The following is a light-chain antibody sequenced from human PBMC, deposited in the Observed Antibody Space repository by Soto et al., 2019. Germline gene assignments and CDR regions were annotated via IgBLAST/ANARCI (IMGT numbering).Light chain of an antibody. CDR3: NSYTGSSTYV. J-gene: IGLJ1*01. Sequence: QSVLTQPPSVSGSPGQSVAIPCTGTSSDVGSYNRVSWYQQPPGAAPKLMIYEVSNRPSGVSDRFSGSKSGNTASLTISGLQAEDEADYYCNSYTGSSTYVFGTGTKVTVL. CDR2: EVS. V-gene: IGLV2-18*02. CDR1: SSDVGSYNR.